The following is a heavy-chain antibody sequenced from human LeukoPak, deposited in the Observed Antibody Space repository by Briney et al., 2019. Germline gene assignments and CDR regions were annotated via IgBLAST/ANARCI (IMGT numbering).Heavy chain of an antibody. CDR2: FDPEDGET. CDR1: GYTLTELS. D-gene: IGHD5-12*01. V-gene: IGHV1-24*01. CDR3: ATGYSGRREFDP. Sequence: ASVKVSCKVSGYTLTELSMHWVRQAPGKGLEWMGGFDPEDGETIYAQKFQGRVTMTEDTSTDTAYMELSSLRSEDTAVYYCATGYSGRREFDPWGQGTLVTVSS. J-gene: IGHJ5*02.